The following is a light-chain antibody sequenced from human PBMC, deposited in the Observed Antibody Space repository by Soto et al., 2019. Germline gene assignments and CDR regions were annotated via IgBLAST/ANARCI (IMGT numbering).Light chain of an antibody. J-gene: IGKJ1*01. V-gene: IGKV1-5*03. CDR1: QTISSW. Sequence: DIQMTQSPSTLSGSVGDGVTITCRASQTISSWLAWYQQKPGKAPKLLIYKASTLKSGVPSRFSGSGSGTEFTLTISSLQPDDFATYYCQQYATSSRTFAQGHNVDTK. CDR2: KAS. CDR3: QQYATSSRT.